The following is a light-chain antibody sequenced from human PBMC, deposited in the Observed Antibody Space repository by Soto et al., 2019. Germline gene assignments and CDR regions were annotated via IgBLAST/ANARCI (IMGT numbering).Light chain of an antibody. J-gene: IGKJ5*01. V-gene: IGKV3D-15*01. CDR1: QSADNF. CDR3: QQHNQWPIT. CDR2: YIS. Sequence: EIVMTQSPATLSVSPGETASLSCRASQSADNFLAWYQQKPGQAPRLLIYYISTRATGIPARFSGSGSGTEFTLTINSLQSEDSAVYYCQQHNQWPITFGQGTRLEIK.